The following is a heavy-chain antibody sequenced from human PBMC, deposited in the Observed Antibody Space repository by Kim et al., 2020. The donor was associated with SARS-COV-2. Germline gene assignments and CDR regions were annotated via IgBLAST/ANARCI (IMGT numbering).Heavy chain of an antibody. Sequence: YYTPSPKSRVTISVDTSKNQFSLKLSSVTAADTAVYYCARHVAIVGATAYWGQGTLVTVSS. J-gene: IGHJ4*02. V-gene: IGHV4-39*01. CDR3: ARHVAIVGATAY. D-gene: IGHD1-26*01.